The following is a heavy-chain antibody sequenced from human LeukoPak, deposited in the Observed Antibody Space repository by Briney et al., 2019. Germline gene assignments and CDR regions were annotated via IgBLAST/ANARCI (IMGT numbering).Heavy chain of an antibody. CDR3: ARDINSYHREYWCDP. Sequence: GGSLRLSCVASGFTFSTYGMHWVRQAPGKGLEWVAVIWYGGSNKYYADSVKGRITIARDTSKHTLYLQMNILTADDTALYYCARDINSYHREYWCDPWGRGTLVAVAS. D-gene: IGHD2-2*01. V-gene: IGHV3-33*01. CDR2: IWYGGSNK. J-gene: IGHJ5*02. CDR1: GFTFSTYG.